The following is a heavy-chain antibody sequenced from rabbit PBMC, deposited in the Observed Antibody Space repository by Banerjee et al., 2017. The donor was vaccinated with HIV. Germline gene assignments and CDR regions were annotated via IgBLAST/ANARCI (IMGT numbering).Heavy chain of an antibody. CDR2: INTSSGNT. J-gene: IGHJ4*01. V-gene: IGHV1S45*01. CDR1: GFSFSNKYV. Sequence: QEQLEESGGGLVQPEGSLTLTCTASGFSFSNKYVMCWVRQAPGKGLEWIACINTSSGNTVYATWAKGRLTISKTSSTTVTLQMTSLTAADMATYFCARTYDDYADNFNLWGQGTLVTVS. D-gene: IGHD2-1*01. CDR3: ARTYDDYADNFNL.